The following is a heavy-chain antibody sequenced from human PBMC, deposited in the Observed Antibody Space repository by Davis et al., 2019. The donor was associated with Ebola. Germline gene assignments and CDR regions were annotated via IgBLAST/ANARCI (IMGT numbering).Heavy chain of an antibody. V-gene: IGHV5-51*01. CDR3: ARQTIFGVVEDY. D-gene: IGHD3-3*01. Sequence: GESLKISCKTSGCSFTNYWIGWVRQVPGKALEWMGIIYPGDSDTRYGPSFQGQITISADKSIRTAYLQWNSLKASDSAMYYCARQTIFGVVEDYWGQGTLVTVSS. CDR2: IYPGDSDT. J-gene: IGHJ4*02. CDR1: GCSFTNYW.